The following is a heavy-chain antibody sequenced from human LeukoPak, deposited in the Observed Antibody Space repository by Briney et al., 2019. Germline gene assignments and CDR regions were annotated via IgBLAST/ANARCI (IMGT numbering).Heavy chain of an antibody. CDR2: INGDGRST. Sequence: GSLRLSFAASGFTFSSSWMHWVRQAPGKGLVWVSRINGDGRSTSYADSVKGRFTISRDNAKNTLYLQMNSLRAEDTAVYYCARGGGYSYDSFDYWGQGTLVTVSS. D-gene: IGHD5-18*01. CDR1: GFTFSSSW. J-gene: IGHJ4*02. V-gene: IGHV3-74*01. CDR3: ARGGGYSYDSFDY.